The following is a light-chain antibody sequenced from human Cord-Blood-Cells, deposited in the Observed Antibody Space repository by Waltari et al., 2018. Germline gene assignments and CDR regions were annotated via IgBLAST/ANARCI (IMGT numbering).Light chain of an antibody. J-gene: IGLJ1*01. Sequence: QSALTQPASVSGSPGQSITIPCTGTSRDVRGSNYVPWYQQHPGKAPKLMIYEVSNRPSGVSNRFSGSKSGNTASLTISGLQAEDEADYYCSSYTSSSPYVFGTGTKVTVL. CDR2: EVS. CDR1: SRDVRGSNY. V-gene: IGLV2-14*01. CDR3: SSYTSSSPYV.